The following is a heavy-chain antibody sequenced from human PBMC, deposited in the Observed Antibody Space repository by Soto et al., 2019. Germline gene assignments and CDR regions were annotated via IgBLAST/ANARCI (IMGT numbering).Heavy chain of an antibody. CDR3: ARDSAGCSGGICYADNYFGMDV. D-gene: IGHD2-15*01. CDR1: GASISNHY. CDR2: FYTSGSA. J-gene: IGHJ6*02. V-gene: IGHV4-4*07. Sequence: SETLSLTCTLSGASISNHYWSWIRQPAGKGLEWIGRFYTSGSANYNPSLKSRVTMSVDTSKNQFSLKLSSVTAADTAMYYCARDSAGCSGGICYADNYFGMDVWGQGTTVTVSS.